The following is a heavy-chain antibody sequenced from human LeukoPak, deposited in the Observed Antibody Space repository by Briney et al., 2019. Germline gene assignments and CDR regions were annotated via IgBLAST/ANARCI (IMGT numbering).Heavy chain of an antibody. D-gene: IGHD6-13*01. J-gene: IGHJ5*02. CDR3: ARGGIAAAGTS. V-gene: IGHV1-3*01. CDR1: GYTFTSYA. Sequence: ASVKVSCTASGYTFTSYAMHWVRQAPGQRLEWMGWINAGNGNTRYSQKFQGRVTITRDTSASTAYMELSSLRSEDTAVYYCARGGIAAAGTSWGQGTLVTVSS. CDR2: INAGNGNT.